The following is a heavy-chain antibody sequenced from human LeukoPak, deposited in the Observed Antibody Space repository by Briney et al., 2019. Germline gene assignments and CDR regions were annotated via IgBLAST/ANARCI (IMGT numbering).Heavy chain of an antibody. CDR2: ISSSSSYI. Sequence: PGGSLRLSCAASGFTFSSYSMNWVRQAPGKGLEWVSSISSSSSYIYYADSVKGRFTISRDNAKNSLYLQTNSLRAEDTAVYYCAKEPLLWFGEPYNWFDPWGQGALVTVSS. CDR1: GFTFSSYS. D-gene: IGHD3-10*01. V-gene: IGHV3-21*04. J-gene: IGHJ5*02. CDR3: AKEPLLWFGEPYNWFDP.